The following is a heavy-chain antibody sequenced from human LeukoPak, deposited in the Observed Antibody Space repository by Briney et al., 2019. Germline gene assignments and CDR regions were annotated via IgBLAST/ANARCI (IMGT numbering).Heavy chain of an antibody. CDR1: GFTFSSYS. J-gene: IGHJ4*02. V-gene: IGHV3-21*01. CDR3: ARGAPYYDPPH. D-gene: IGHD3-3*01. Sequence: GGSLRLSCAASGFTFSSYSMNWVRQAPGKGLEWVSSISSSSSYIYYADSVEGRFTISRDNAKNSLYLQMNSLRAEDTAVYYCARGAPYYDPPHWGQGTLVTVSS. CDR2: ISSSSSYI.